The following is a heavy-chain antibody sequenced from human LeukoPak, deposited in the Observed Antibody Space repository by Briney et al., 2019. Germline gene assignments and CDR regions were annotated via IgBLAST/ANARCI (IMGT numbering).Heavy chain of an antibody. J-gene: IGHJ6*02. CDR2: IGTAGDT. V-gene: IGHV3-13*01. Sequence: PGGSLRLSCAASGFTFSSYDMHWVRQATEKGLEWVSAIGTAGDTYYPGSVKGRFTISRENAKNSLYLQMNSLRAGDTAVYYCARGGCSSTSCYTGDYYYYGMDVWGQGTTVTVSS. CDR3: ARGGCSSTSCYTGDYYYYGMDV. CDR1: GFTFSSYD. D-gene: IGHD2-2*02.